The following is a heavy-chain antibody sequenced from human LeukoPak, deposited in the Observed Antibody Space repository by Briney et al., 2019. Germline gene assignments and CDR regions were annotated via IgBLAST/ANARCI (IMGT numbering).Heavy chain of an antibody. D-gene: IGHD5-24*01. V-gene: IGHV1-69*04. Sequence: SVKVSCKASGGTFSSYAISWVRQAPGQGLEWMGRIIPILGIANYAQKFQGRVTITADKSTSTAYMELSSLRSEDTAVYYCARDNQKKCRDGYNGIFDYWGQGTLVTVSS. CDR2: IIPILGIA. CDR3: ARDNQKKCRDGYNGIFDY. CDR1: GGTFSSYA. J-gene: IGHJ4*02.